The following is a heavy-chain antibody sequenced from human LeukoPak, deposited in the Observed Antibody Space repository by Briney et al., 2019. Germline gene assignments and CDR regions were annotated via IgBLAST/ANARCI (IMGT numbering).Heavy chain of an antibody. Sequence: PGGSLKLSCAASGFTFSGSAMHWVRQASGKGLEWVGRIRSKANSYATAYAASVKGRFTISRDDSKNTAYLQMNSLKTEDTAVYCCTRLSGIAAAGTSGVDFDYWGQGTLVTVSS. CDR1: GFTFSGSA. J-gene: IGHJ4*02. CDR3: TRLSGIAAAGTSGVDFDY. D-gene: IGHD6-13*01. V-gene: IGHV3-73*01. CDR2: IRSKANSYAT.